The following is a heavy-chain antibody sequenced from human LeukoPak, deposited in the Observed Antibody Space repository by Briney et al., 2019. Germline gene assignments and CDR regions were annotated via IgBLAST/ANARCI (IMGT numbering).Heavy chain of an antibody. CDR1: GFTFSSYG. J-gene: IGHJ5*02. CDR3: ARDNSVGDVAWWFDP. D-gene: IGHD1-26*01. CDR2: ISFDGSNK. V-gene: IGHV3-30*03. Sequence: GGSLRLSCAASGFTFSSYGMHWVRQAPGKGLEWVALISFDGSNKYYADSVKGRFTISRDNSKNTLYLQMNSLRAEDTAVYYCARDNSVGDVAWWFDPWGQGTLVTVSS.